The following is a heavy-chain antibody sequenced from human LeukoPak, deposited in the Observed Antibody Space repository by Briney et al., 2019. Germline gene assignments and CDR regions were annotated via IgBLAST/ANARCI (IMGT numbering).Heavy chain of an antibody. CDR1: GFTFSTYW. D-gene: IGHD3-16*01. Sequence: PGGSLRLSCAASGFTFSTYWMHWVRQAPGKGLVWVSRINSNGGVTTYADSVKGRFTISRDNAKNTVYLQMNSLRAGDTAVYYCTRSFLGDTEYWGQGALVTVSS. CDR3: TRSFLGDTEY. J-gene: IGHJ4*02. V-gene: IGHV3-74*01. CDR2: INSNGGVT.